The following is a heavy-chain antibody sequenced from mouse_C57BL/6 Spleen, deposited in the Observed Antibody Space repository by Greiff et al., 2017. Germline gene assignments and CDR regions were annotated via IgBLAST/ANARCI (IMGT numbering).Heavy chain of an antibody. CDR2: ILPGSGST. CDR1: GYTFTGYW. CDR3: ARVPLTTGNTLTPLFDY. Sequence: QVQLKQSGAELMKPGASVKLSCKATGYTFTGYWIEWVKQRPGHGLEWIGEILPGSGSTNYNEKFKGKATFTADTSSNTAYMQLSSLTTEDSAIYYCARVPLTTGNTLTPLFDYWGQGTTLTVSS. V-gene: IGHV1-9*01. D-gene: IGHD4-1*01. J-gene: IGHJ2*01.